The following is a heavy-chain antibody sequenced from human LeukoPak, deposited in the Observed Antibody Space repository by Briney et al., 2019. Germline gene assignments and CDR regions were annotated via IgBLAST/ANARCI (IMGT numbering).Heavy chain of an antibody. CDR1: GFTFSSYS. Sequence: GGSLRLSCAASGFTFSSYSMNWVRQAPGKGLEWVSYISSSSSTIYYADSVKGRFTISRDNARNSLYLEMNSLRVEDTAVYYCARDEGGGADDYWGQGTLVTVSS. CDR3: ARDEGGGADDY. CDR2: ISSSSSTI. V-gene: IGHV3-48*04. J-gene: IGHJ4*02. D-gene: IGHD3-16*01.